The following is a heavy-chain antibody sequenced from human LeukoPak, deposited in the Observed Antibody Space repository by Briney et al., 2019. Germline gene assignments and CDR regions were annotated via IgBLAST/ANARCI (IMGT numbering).Heavy chain of an antibody. CDR2: ISYDGSNK. CDR1: GFTFSSYA. Sequence: GGSLRLSCAASGFTFSSYAMHWVRQAPGKGLEWVAVISYDGSNKYYADSVKGRFTISRDNSKNTLYLQMNSLRAEDTAVYYCARVRDFWSGGGDYWGQGTLVTVSS. V-gene: IGHV3-30-3*01. CDR3: ARVRDFWSGGGDY. D-gene: IGHD3-3*01. J-gene: IGHJ4*02.